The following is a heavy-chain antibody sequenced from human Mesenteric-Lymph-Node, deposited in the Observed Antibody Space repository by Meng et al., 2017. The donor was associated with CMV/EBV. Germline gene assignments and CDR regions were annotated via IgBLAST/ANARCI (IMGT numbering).Heavy chain of an antibody. CDR3: AREPASFGSATYYFDY. D-gene: IGHD3-10*01. Sequence: SGGTFSREARSWVRQAPGQGLEWMGGIIPALGTPNYAQRFQGRVTITADESASTVFMELSSLRSDDTAVYYCAREPASFGSATYYFDYWGQGTLVTVSS. J-gene: IGHJ4*02. V-gene: IGHV1-69*01. CDR1: GGTFSREA. CDR2: IIPALGTP.